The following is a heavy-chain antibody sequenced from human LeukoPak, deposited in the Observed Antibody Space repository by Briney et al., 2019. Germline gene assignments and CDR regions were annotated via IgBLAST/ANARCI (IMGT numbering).Heavy chain of an antibody. Sequence: GASVKVSCKASGGTFSSYAISWVRQAPGQGLEWMGGIIPIFGTANYAQKFQGRVTITADESTSTAYMELSSLRSEDTAVYYCARDLGGRQTWGPFDYWGQGTLVTVSS. J-gene: IGHJ4*02. CDR1: GGTFSSYA. D-gene: IGHD3-16*01. CDR2: IIPIFGTA. V-gene: IGHV1-69*13. CDR3: ARDLGGRQTWGPFDY.